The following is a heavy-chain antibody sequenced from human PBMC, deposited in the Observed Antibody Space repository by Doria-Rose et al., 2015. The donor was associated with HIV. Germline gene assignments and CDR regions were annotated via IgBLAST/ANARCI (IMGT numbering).Heavy chain of an antibody. CDR3: ARDAGDYNFWSGYYSRYWYFDL. D-gene: IGHD3-3*01. CDR2: IKQDGSEK. J-gene: IGHJ2*01. Sequence: PGTGLEWVANIKQDGSEKYYVDSVKGRFTISRDNTKNSPYLQMNSLRAEDTAVYYCARDAGDYNFWSGYYSRYWYFDLWGRGTLVTVSS. V-gene: IGHV3-7*01.